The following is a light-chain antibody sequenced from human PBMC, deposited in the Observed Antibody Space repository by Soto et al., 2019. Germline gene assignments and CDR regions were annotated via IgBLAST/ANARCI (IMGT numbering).Light chain of an antibody. V-gene: IGLV2-23*01. CDR2: EGS. Sequence: QSALTQPASVSGSPGQSITISCTGTSSDVGSYNLVSWCQQHPGKAPKLMIYEGSKRPSGVSIRFSGSKSGNTASLTISGLQAEDEADYYCCSYAGSGTWVFGGGTKVTVL. CDR3: CSYAGSGTWV. CDR1: SSDVGSYNL. J-gene: IGLJ3*02.